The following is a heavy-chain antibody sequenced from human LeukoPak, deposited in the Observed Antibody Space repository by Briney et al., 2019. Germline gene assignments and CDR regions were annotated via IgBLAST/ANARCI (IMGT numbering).Heavy chain of an antibody. Sequence: GGPLRLSCAASGFTFSSYGMHWVRQAPGKGLEWVAFIRYDGSNKYYADSVKGRFTISRDNSKNTLYLQMNSLRAEDTAVYYCAKGRISVAGTLDPWGQATLVTVSS. V-gene: IGHV3-30*02. J-gene: IGHJ5*02. D-gene: IGHD6-19*01. CDR1: GFTFSSYG. CDR2: IRYDGSNK. CDR3: AKGRISVAGTLDP.